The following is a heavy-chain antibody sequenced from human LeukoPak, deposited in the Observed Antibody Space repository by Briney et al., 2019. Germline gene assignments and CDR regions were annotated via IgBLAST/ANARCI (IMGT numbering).Heavy chain of an antibody. Sequence: GASVKVSCKASGYTFVDYFIHWVRQAPGQGLEWMGRINTDSGGAEYEQKFQGRVIMTRDTSISTAYVEVSGLTSDDTAVYYCARDFTSTPNWEFDYWGQGTLVTVFS. CDR1: GYTFVDYF. V-gene: IGHV1-2*06. CDR3: ARDFTSTPNWEFDY. CDR2: INTDSGGA. J-gene: IGHJ4*02. D-gene: IGHD1-26*01.